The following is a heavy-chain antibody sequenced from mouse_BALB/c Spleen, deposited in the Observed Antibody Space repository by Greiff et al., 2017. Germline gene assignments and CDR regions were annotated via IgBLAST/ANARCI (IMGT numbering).Heavy chain of an antibody. D-gene: IGHD2-1*01. CDR1: GYTFTSYW. Sequence: EVQLQQSGTVLARPGASVKMSCKASGYTFTSYWMHWVKQRPGQGLEWIGAIYPGNSDTSYNQKFKGKAKLTAVTSTSTAYMELSSLTNEDSAVYYCTRGCGNYGYFDYWGQGTTLTVSS. CDR3: TRGCGNYGYFDY. V-gene: IGHV1-5*01. CDR2: IYPGNSDT. J-gene: IGHJ2*01.